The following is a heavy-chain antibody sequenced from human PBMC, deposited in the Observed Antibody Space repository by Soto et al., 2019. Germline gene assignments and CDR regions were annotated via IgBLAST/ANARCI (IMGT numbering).Heavy chain of an antibody. J-gene: IGHJ4*02. CDR3: ARGTRGYGLGHIDY. V-gene: IGHV4-61*01. Sequence: PSETLSLTCTVSGGPLSRGSYYWSWIRQPPGKGLEWIGYIYYSGSTNYNPSLKSRVTISVDTSKNQFSLKLSSVTAADTAVYYCARGTRGYGLGHIDYWGQGTLVTVSS. D-gene: IGHD5-12*01. CDR2: IYYSGST. CDR1: GGPLSRGSYY.